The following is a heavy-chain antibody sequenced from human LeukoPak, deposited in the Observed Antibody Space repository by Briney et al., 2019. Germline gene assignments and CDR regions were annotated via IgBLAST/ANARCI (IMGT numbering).Heavy chain of an antibody. J-gene: IGHJ4*02. V-gene: IGHV3-48*01. Sequence: GGSLRLSCAASGFTFSDYRMNWVRQAPGKGLEWISYISNDLTTIHYAASVKGRFTISRDNAKNSLYLQMNSLRAEDTAVYYCAGRRSGSYGEGYWGQGTLVTVSS. D-gene: IGHD1-26*01. CDR1: GFTFSDYR. CDR3: AGRRSGSYGEGY. CDR2: ISNDLTTI.